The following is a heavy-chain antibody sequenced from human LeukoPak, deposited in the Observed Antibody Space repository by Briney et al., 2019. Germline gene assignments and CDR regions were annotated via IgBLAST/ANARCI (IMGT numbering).Heavy chain of an antibody. CDR2: IKQDGSEK. V-gene: IGHV3-7*01. D-gene: IGHD5-24*01. CDR3: ARDGLQFFDY. Sequence: GGSVRLSCAASGFTFSSYWMSWVRQAPGEGLEGVANIKQDGSEKYYVDSVKRRFTISRDNAKNSLYLQMNSLRAEDTAVYYCARDGLQFFDYWGQGTLVTVSS. CDR1: GFTFSSYW. J-gene: IGHJ4*02.